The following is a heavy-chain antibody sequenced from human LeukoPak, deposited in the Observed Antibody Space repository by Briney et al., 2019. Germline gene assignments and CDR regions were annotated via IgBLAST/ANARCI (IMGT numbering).Heavy chain of an antibody. CDR1: GYTFTSYY. CDR2: INPSGGST. V-gene: IGHV1-46*01. D-gene: IGHD3-22*01. J-gene: IGHJ4*02. CDR3: ARDTYDSSGYFIYYFDY. Sequence: ASVKVSCTASGYTFTSYYMHWVRQAPGQGLEWMGIINPSGGSTSYAQKFQGRVTMTRDTSTSTVYMELSSLRSEDTAVYYCARDTYDSSGYFIYYFDYWGQGTLVTVSS.